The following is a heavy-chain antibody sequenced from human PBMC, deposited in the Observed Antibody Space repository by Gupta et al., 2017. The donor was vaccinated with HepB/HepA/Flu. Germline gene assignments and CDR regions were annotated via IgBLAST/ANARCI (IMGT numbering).Heavy chain of an antibody. J-gene: IGHJ4*02. Sequence: EVQLVESGGGLVQPGGSLKLSCAASGFTFSASAMHWVRQASGKGLEWVGRIRSKPNTYATAYAAPVKGRFTISRDDSKNMAYLQMNSLRTEDTAVYYCAVAYDSDGYLIDSWGQGTLVTVAS. D-gene: IGHD3-22*01. CDR3: AVAYDSDGYLIDS. CDR2: IRSKPNTYAT. V-gene: IGHV3-73*01. CDR1: GFTFSASA.